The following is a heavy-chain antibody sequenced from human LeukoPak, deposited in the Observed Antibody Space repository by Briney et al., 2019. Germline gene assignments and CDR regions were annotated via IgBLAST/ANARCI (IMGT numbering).Heavy chain of an antibody. D-gene: IGHD4-11*01. J-gene: IGHJ4*02. V-gene: IGHV4-59*12. CDR3: AREVTDAPYYFDY. Sequence: PSETLSLTCTVSGGSFSTYYWSWIRQPPGKGLEWIGFIYYRGSTNYNPSLKSRVTISVDTSKNQFSLKLTSVTAADTAMYYCAREVTDAPYYFDYWGQGILVTVSS. CDR2: IYYRGST. CDR1: GGSFSTYY.